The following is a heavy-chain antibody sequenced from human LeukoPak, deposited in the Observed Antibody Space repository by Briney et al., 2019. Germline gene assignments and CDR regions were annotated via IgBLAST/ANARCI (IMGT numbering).Heavy chain of an antibody. J-gene: IGHJ6*02. CDR3: ARYGSGSYSDSYGMDV. D-gene: IGHD3-10*01. Sequence: ASVKVSCKASGYTFTGYYMHWVRQAPGQGLEWMGWINPNSGSTGYAQKFQGRVTMTRNTSISTAYMELSSLRSEDTAVYYCARYGSGSYSDSYGMDVWGQGTTVTVSS. CDR2: INPNSGST. V-gene: IGHV1-8*02. CDR1: GYTFTGYY.